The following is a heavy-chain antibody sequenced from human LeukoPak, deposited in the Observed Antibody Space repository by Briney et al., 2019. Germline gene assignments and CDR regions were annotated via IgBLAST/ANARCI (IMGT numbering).Heavy chain of an antibody. CDR3: ARGLGPRITGTIKGPKLCYFDY. D-gene: IGHD1-20*01. CDR1: GGSISSGGYS. J-gene: IGHJ4*02. V-gene: IGHV4-30-2*01. CDR2: IYHSGST. Sequence: SQTLSLTCAVSGGSISSGGYSWSWIRQPPGKGLEWIGYIYHSGSTYYNPSLKSRVTISVDRSKNQFSLKLSSVTAADTAVYYCARGLGPRITGTIKGPKLCYFDYWGQGTLVTVSS.